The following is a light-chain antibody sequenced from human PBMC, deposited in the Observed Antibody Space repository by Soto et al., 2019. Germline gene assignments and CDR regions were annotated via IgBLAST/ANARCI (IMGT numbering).Light chain of an antibody. CDR2: DAS. CDR1: RRVSSY. J-gene: IGKJ5*01. CDR3: QQYNNWPIT. V-gene: IGKV3-11*01. Sequence: ETVLTQSPATLSLSPGDRATLSCRASRRVSSYLAWYQQKAGQAPRLLIYDASNRAAGTPARFSGSGSGTDFTLTISSLEPEDFALYYCQQYNNWPITFGQGTRLEIK.